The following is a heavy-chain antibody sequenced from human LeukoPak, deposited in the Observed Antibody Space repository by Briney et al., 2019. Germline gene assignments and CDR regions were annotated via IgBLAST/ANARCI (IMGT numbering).Heavy chain of an antibody. D-gene: IGHD1-26*01. Sequence: PSETLSLTCSVSGVSISSFYWSWIRQSPGQGLAGIGYLSYSWITHYNPSLKSRVTFSVDTSKTHFSLKLTSVTAADTAVYYCAKTLGSGAYYEGTFDSWGQGTPVTVPS. CDR2: LSYSWIT. CDR3: AKTLGSGAYYEGTFDS. J-gene: IGHJ4*02. CDR1: GVSISSFY. V-gene: IGHV4-59*01.